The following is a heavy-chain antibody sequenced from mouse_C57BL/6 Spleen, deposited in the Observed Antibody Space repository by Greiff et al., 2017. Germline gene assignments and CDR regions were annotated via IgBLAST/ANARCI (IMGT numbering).Heavy chain of an antibody. J-gene: IGHJ4*01. CDR2: ISSGSSTI. V-gene: IGHV5-17*01. Sequence: EVKLVESGGGLVKPGGSLKLSCAASGFTFSDYGMHWVRQAPEKGLEWVAYISSGSSTIYYADTVKGRFTISRDNAKNTLFLHMTSLRSEDTAMYYCARGTSLPLLYAMDYWGQGTSVTVSS. CDR3: ARGTSLPLLYAMDY. CDR1: GFTFSDYG. D-gene: IGHD3-3*01.